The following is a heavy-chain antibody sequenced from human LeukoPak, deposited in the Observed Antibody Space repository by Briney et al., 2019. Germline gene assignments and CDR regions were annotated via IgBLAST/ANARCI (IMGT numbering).Heavy chain of an antibody. CDR1: GFTFSTYA. J-gene: IGHJ3*02. D-gene: IGHD3-9*01. V-gene: IGHV3-30*04. CDR2: ISYDGRNK. Sequence: GGSLRLSCAVSGFTFSTYAMHWVRQAPGKGLEWVAFISYDGRNKYYADSVRGRFTISRDNSKNTLFLQMNSLRAEDTAVYYCAKGYYEIHDAFDIWGQGTMVTVSS. CDR3: AKGYYEIHDAFDI.